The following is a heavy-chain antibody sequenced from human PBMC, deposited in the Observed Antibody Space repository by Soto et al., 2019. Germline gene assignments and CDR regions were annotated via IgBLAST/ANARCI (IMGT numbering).Heavy chain of an antibody. CDR1: GYTFTSYG. J-gene: IGHJ4*02. CDR3: ARVPLGITMIVVVTSGFDY. V-gene: IGHV1-18*01. D-gene: IGHD3-22*01. Sequence: ASVKVSCKASGYTFTSYGISWVRQAPGQGLEWMGWISAYNGNTNYAQKLQGRVTMTTDTSTSTAYMELRSLRSDDTAVYYCARVPLGITMIVVVTSGFDYWGQGTLVTVSS. CDR2: ISAYNGNT.